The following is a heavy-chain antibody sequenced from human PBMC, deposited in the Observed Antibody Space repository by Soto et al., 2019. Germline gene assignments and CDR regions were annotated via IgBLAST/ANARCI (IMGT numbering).Heavy chain of an antibody. Sequence: GASVKVSCKASGYTFTSYAMHWVRQAPGQRLEWMGWINAGNGNTKYSQKFQGRVTITRDTSASTAYVELSSLRSEDTAVYYCARVFQQWLVGVLGYWGQGTLVTVSS. CDR1: GYTFTSYA. CDR2: INAGNGNT. V-gene: IGHV1-3*01. J-gene: IGHJ4*02. CDR3: ARVFQQWLVGVLGY. D-gene: IGHD6-19*01.